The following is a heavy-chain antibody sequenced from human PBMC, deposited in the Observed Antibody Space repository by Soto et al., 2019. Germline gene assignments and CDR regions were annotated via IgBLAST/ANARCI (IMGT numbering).Heavy chain of an antibody. CDR2: INASDGST. CDR3: ARDDGLEGTCNWFDP. Sequence: ASVKVSCKASGYTFTSYYMHWVRQAPGQGLEGMGIINASDGSTNYAQKFQGRVTMTRDTSTSTVYMELSSLRSEDTAGYYCARDDGLEGTCNWFDPWGQGTLVTVSS. D-gene: IGHD1-1*01. J-gene: IGHJ5*02. CDR1: GYTFTSYY. V-gene: IGHV1-46*01.